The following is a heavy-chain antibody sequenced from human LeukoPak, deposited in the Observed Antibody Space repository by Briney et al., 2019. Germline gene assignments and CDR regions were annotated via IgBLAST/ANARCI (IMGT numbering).Heavy chain of an antibody. Sequence: GGSLRLSCTASGFAFDEHGMSRVRQVPGKGLEWVSGINWSGGSTGYADPLRGRFTISRDNAKNSPYLQMDSLRAEDTALYYCARAPITSPFYFDYWGQGTLVTVSS. J-gene: IGHJ4*02. CDR2: INWSGGST. CDR3: ARAPITSPFYFDY. CDR1: GFAFDEHG. V-gene: IGHV3-20*04. D-gene: IGHD2-2*01.